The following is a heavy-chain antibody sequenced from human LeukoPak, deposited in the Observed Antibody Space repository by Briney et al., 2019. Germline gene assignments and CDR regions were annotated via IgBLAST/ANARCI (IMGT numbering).Heavy chain of an antibody. CDR1: GFTFHDYA. CDR2: ISWDGGST. CDR3: AKDTRYYGSEWGMDV. J-gene: IGHJ6*03. D-gene: IGHD3-10*01. V-gene: IGHV3-43*01. Sequence: GGSLRLSCAASGFTFHDYAMHWVRQAPGKGLEWVSPISWDGGSTYYADSVKGRFTISRDNSKNSLYLQMNSLRTEDTALYYCAKDTRYYGSEWGMDVWGKGTTVTISS.